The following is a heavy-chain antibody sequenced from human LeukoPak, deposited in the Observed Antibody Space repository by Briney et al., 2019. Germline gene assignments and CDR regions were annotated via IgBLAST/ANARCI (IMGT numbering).Heavy chain of an antibody. CDR1: GDSISSYY. CDR3: ARGRVYFYGSGSRYLDDAFDL. J-gene: IGHJ3*01. CDR2: ISYGGNT. Sequence: SETLSLTCTVAGDSISSYYWSWIRQSPGKGLERVGQISYGGNTKYNPSLRGRVTISADTSKFSLKLTSVTAADTAVYYCARGRVYFYGSGSRYLDDAFDLWGQGTTVTVSS. V-gene: IGHV4-59*01. D-gene: IGHD3-10*01.